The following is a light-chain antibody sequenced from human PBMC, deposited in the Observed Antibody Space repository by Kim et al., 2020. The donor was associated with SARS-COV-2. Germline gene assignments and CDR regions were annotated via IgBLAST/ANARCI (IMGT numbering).Light chain of an antibody. J-gene: IGLJ2*01. CDR3: NSRGSNDNVL. CDR2: GKN. V-gene: IGLV3-19*01. Sequence: VALGQTVRITCQGDSLRSYYATWYQQKPGQAPIVVIYGKNNRPSGIPDRFSGASSGDTASLTITGTQAGDEADYYCNSRGSNDNVLFGGGTQRTV. CDR1: SLRSYY.